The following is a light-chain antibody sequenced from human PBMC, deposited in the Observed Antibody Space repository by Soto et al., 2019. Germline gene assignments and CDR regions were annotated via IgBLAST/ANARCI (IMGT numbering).Light chain of an antibody. CDR1: QSVSSSS. Sequence: EIVLTQSPGTVSLSPGERATLSCRASQSVSSSSLAWYQQKPGQAPRLLISGASSRATGIPDRFSGSGSGTDFTLTISRLEPEDFAVYYCQQYDSSPRTFGQGTKVDIK. V-gene: IGKV3-20*01. CDR2: GAS. J-gene: IGKJ1*01. CDR3: QQYDSSPRT.